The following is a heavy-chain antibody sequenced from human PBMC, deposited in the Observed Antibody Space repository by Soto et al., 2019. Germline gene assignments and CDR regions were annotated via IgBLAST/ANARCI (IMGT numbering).Heavy chain of an antibody. Sequence: PGESLKISCKGSGYSFAGYWITWVRQKPGKGLEWMGRIDPSDSQTYYSPSFQGQVTISADKSISTAYLQWSSLKASDTAMYYCARPRQGGFDYWGQGTLVTVSS. V-gene: IGHV5-10-1*04. CDR3: ARPRQGGFDY. CDR1: GYSFAGYW. CDR2: IDPSDSQT. J-gene: IGHJ4*02. D-gene: IGHD1-26*01.